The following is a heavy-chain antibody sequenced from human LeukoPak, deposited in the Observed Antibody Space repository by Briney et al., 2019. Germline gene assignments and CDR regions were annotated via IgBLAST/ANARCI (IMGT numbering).Heavy chain of an antibody. CDR3: ARGPPNQYYDFWSGYYTGDYYYYGMDV. J-gene: IGHJ6*02. Sequence: SETLSLTCTVSGGSISSYYWSWIRKPPGKGLEWMGYIYYSGSTNYNPSLKSRVTISVDTPKNQFSLKLSSVTAADTAVYYCARGPPNQYYDFWSGYYTGDYYYYGMDVWGQGTTVTVSS. D-gene: IGHD3-3*01. CDR1: GGSISSYY. CDR2: IYYSGST. V-gene: IGHV4-59*01.